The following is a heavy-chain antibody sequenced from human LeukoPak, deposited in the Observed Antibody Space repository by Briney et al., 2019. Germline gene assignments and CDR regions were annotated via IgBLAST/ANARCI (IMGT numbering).Heavy chain of an antibody. V-gene: IGHV1-69*13. D-gene: IGHD3-22*01. Sequence: SVKVSCKASGGTFSSYAISWVRQAPAQGLEWMGGIILIFGTANYAQKFQGRVTITADESTSTAYMELSSLRSEDTAVYYCAGAGYQDYYDSSGYFDYWGQGTLVTVSS. CDR3: AGAGYQDYYDSSGYFDY. J-gene: IGHJ4*02. CDR2: IILIFGTA. CDR1: GGTFSSYA.